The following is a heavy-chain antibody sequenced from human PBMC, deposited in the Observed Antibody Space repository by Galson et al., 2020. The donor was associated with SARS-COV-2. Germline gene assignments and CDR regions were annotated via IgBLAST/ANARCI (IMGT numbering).Heavy chain of an antibody. CDR1: GFTFGAYA. Sequence: TGGPLRPSCTASGFTFGAYAMSWVRQAQGKGLEWVCFIRSIAYGATTESAASVKGRFTISRDDSRSIAYLQMNSLKTDETAVYYCLAFGGLVAIDYWGQGTLVTVSS. CDR2: IRSIAYGATT. V-gene: IGHV3-49*04. D-gene: IGHD3-16*02. CDR3: LAFGGLVAIDY. J-gene: IGHJ4*02.